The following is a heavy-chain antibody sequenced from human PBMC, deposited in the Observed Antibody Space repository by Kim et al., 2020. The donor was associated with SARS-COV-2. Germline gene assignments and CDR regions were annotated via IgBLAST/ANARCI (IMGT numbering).Heavy chain of an antibody. J-gene: IGHJ3*01. Sequence: SKKYYAGSMKGRLAISRDDPKNTVYLQMNSLRPEDTAMYYCVLGYEGLFDVWGQGTMVSVSS. V-gene: IGHV3-30*02. CDR3: VLGYEGLFDV. CDR2: SKK. D-gene: IGHD3-16*01.